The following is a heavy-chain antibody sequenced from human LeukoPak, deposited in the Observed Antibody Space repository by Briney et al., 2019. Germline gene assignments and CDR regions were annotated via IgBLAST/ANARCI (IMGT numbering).Heavy chain of an antibody. Sequence: GGSLRLSCAASGFTFSSYAMSWVRQAPGKGLEWVSAISGSGGSTYYADSVKGRFTISRDNSKNTLYLQMNSLRAEDTAVYYCAKDTLWGRCSSSWYYSDYWGQGTLVTVSS. CDR2: ISGSGGST. CDR1: GFTFSSYA. CDR3: AKDTLWGRCSSSWYYSDY. V-gene: IGHV3-23*01. J-gene: IGHJ4*02. D-gene: IGHD6-13*01.